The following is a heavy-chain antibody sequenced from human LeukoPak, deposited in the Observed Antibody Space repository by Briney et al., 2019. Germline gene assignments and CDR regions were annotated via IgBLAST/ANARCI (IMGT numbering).Heavy chain of an antibody. Sequence: GGSLRLSCAVSGFTFSSFALSWVRQAPGKGLEWVSAISGSGGTTHYADSVKGRFTISRDNSKYTLYMQMNSLRAEDTAVYYCAREVAQFDYWGQGTLVTVSS. V-gene: IGHV3-23*01. D-gene: IGHD5-12*01. J-gene: IGHJ4*02. CDR2: ISGSGGTT. CDR1: GFTFSSFA. CDR3: AREVAQFDY.